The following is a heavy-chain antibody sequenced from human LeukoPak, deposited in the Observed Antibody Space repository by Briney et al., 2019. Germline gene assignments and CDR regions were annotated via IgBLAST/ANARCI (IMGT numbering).Heavy chain of an antibody. CDR1: EYTSTSYD. J-gene: IGHJ4*02. D-gene: IGHD3-10*01. CDR2: VNPNSGNT. V-gene: IGHV1-8*01. Sequence: GASVKVSGKTSEYTSTSYDLNWVRQATGQGLEWMGWVNPNSGNTGYAQKFQGRVTMTMDPSISTAYMELSSLKSEDTAVYYCARGILVRGDYLDYWGQGALVTVSS. CDR3: ARGILVRGDYLDY.